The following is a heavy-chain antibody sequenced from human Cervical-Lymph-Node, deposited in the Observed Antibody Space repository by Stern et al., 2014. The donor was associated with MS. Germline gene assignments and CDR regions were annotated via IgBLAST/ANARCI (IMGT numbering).Heavy chain of an antibody. CDR2: IIPIFGTA. CDR1: GGTFNTNV. V-gene: IGHV1-69*01. Sequence: VQLLESGAEVKKPGSSVKVSCKASGGTFNTNVIRWVRQAPGQGLEWMGGIIPIFGTALYAPKVQGRVTITANESTRAVHMELSSLKSEDTPVYYCARAAYSTSSYNYWGQGTLVIVSS. CDR3: ARAAYSTSSYNY. D-gene: IGHD6-6*01. J-gene: IGHJ4*02.